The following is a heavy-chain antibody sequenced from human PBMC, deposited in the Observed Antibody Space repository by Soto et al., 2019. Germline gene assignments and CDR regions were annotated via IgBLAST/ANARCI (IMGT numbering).Heavy chain of an antibody. CDR1: GYCFTSYW. CDR2: IYPGDSDT. J-gene: IGHJ6*02. Sequence: PGXSLNISCERSGYCFTSYWLGWLRQNPGKGLEWMGIIYPGDSDTRYSPSFQGQVTISADKSISTAYLQWSSLKASDIAMYYCARQQLVRRSGGMDVWGQGTTVSVSS. CDR3: ARQQLVRRSGGMDV. V-gene: IGHV5-51*01. D-gene: IGHD6-13*01.